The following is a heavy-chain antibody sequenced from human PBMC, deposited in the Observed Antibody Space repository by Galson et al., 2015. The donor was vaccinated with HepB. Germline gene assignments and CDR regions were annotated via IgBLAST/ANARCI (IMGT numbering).Heavy chain of an antibody. J-gene: IGHJ5*01. D-gene: IGHD3-9*01. CDR1: GFTLNTHA. V-gene: IGHV3-23*01. Sequence: SLRLSCAASGFTLNTHAMAWVRQPPGKGPEWVSALSGGSIIIHYADSVKGRFTISKDNSENTLYLQMNSLRGEDTALYYCAKFGARFDAWFDSRGQGTLVTVSS. CDR2: LSGGSIII. CDR3: AKFGARFDAWFDS.